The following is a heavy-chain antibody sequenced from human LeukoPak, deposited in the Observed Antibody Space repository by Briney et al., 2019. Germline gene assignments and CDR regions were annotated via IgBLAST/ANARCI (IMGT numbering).Heavy chain of an antibody. CDR2: IYYSGST. Sequence: SETLSLTCTVSGGSVSSGSYYWSWIRQPPGKGLEWIGYIYYSGSTNYNPSLKSRVTISVDTSKNQFSLKLSSVTAADTAVYYCARADIVVVPAAKDDAFDIWGKGTMVTVSS. CDR3: ARADIVVVPAAKDDAFDI. D-gene: IGHD2-2*01. V-gene: IGHV4-61*01. J-gene: IGHJ3*02. CDR1: GGSVSSGSYY.